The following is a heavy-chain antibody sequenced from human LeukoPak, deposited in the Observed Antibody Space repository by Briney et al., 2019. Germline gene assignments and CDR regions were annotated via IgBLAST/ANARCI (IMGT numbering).Heavy chain of an antibody. Sequence: PGGSLRLSCAASGFTFSSYAMSWVRQAPGKGLEWVSAISGSGGSTYYADSVKGRFTISRDNSKNTLYLQMNSLRAEDAAVYYCAKVSSHYYYYYMDVWGKGTTVTVSS. CDR2: ISGSGGST. J-gene: IGHJ6*03. V-gene: IGHV3-23*01. CDR3: AKVSSHYYYYYMDV. CDR1: GFTFSSYA.